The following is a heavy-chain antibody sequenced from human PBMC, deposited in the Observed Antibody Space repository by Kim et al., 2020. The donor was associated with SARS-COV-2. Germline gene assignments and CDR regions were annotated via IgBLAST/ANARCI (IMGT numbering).Heavy chain of an antibody. D-gene: IGHD3-10*01. CDR3: ARGGDYYGSGSYYTPFDY. Sequence: KRRVTISVDTSKNQFSLKLSSVTAADTAVYYCARGGDYYGSGSYYTPFDYWGQGTLVTVSS. J-gene: IGHJ4*02. V-gene: IGHV4-34*01.